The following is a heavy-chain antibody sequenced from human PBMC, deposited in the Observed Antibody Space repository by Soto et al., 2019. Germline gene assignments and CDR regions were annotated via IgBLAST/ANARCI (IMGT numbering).Heavy chain of an antibody. CDR2: VFYTGTT. Sequence: QVHLQESGPGLVKPSETLSLFCNVSGGSMNNNYWSWIRQAPGKGPEWIGSVFYTGTTNYNPSLKSRVTILVDTAKKQLALRLSSVTAADTAVYYGARSLTVTRFDQWGQGTWVTVS. CDR1: GGSMNNNY. V-gene: IGHV4-59*01. CDR3: ARSLTVTRFDQ. D-gene: IGHD4-17*01. J-gene: IGHJ4*02.